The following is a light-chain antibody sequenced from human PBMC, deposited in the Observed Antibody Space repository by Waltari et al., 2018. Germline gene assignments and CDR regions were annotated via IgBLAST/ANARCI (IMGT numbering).Light chain of an antibody. CDR3: SSYTSSSTQV. V-gene: IGLV2-14*03. Sequence: QSALTQPASVSGSPGQSITIFCTGTSSAVGGYNYVSWYQQHPGKAPTLIIFDVPNRASGVSNRFSGSKSGNTAFLTISGLQTEDEADYYCSSYTSSSTQVFGGGTRLTVL. CDR1: SSAVGGYNY. J-gene: IGLJ2*01. CDR2: DVP.